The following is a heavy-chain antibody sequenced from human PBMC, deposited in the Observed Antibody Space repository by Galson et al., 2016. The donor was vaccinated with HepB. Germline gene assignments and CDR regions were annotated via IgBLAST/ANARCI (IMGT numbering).Heavy chain of an antibody. J-gene: IGHJ4*02. D-gene: IGHD4-17*01. Sequence: PALVKPTQTLTLTCTFSGFSLSTSGVGVGWIRQPPGKALEWLALIYWDDDKRYSPSLKRRLTVTKDTSKTLVVLTMSNMNPVDTATYYCAHSENGDFVGYWGQGTLVIVSS. CDR2: IYWDDDK. CDR3: AHSENGDFVGY. CDR1: GFSLSTSGVG. V-gene: IGHV2-5*02.